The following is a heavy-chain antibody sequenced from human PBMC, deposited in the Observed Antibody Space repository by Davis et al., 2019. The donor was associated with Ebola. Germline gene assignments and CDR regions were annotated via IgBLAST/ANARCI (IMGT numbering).Heavy chain of an antibody. D-gene: IGHD4-23*01. V-gene: IGHV4-61*05. CDR1: GGSISSSSYY. CDR2: IFHTGST. J-gene: IGHJ4*02. CDR3: AGSTFGGNSHFDY. Sequence: MPSETLSLTCTVSGGSISSSSYYWGWIRQPPGKGLEWLGYIFHTGSTKYNPSLKNRAAISLDTSNNQFSLKLRSVTAADTAVYYCAGSTFGGNSHFDYWGQGTLVTVSS.